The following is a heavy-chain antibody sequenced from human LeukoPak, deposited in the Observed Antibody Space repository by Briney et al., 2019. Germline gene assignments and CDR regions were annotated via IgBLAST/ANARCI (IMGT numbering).Heavy chain of an antibody. Sequence: SETLSLTCAVYGGSFSGYYWSWIRQPPGKGLEWIGEINHSGSTNYNPSLKSRVTISVDTSKNQFSLKLSSVTAADTAVYYCARDPLGSEWLQPVNLFDYWGQGTLVTVSS. D-gene: IGHD5-24*01. J-gene: IGHJ4*02. V-gene: IGHV4-34*01. CDR3: ARDPLGSEWLQPVNLFDY. CDR2: INHSGST. CDR1: GGSFSGYY.